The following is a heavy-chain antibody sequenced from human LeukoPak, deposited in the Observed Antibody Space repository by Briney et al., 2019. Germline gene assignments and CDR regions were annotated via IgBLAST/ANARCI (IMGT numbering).Heavy chain of an antibody. J-gene: IGHJ4*02. V-gene: IGHV4-34*01. CDR1: GGSFSGYY. D-gene: IGHD2-15*01. CDR3: ASQGSDGI. CDR2: INHSGST. Sequence: SETLSLTCAVYGGSFSGYYWSWIRQPPGKGLEWIGEINHSGSTNYNPSLKSRVTISVDTSKNQFSLKLSSVTAADTAVYYCASQGSDGIWGQGTLVTVSS.